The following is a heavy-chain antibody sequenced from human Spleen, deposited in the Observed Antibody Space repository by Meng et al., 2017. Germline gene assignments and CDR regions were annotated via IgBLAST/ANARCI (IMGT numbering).Heavy chain of an antibody. J-gene: IGHJ6*02. Sequence: SVKVSCKASGGTLNSYTINWVRQAPGQGLEWMGRIIPIFGVANYAQNFQGRVTITADKSTSTAYMELSSLRSEDTAVYYCADTSMVNTDYYYYGLDVWGQGTTVTVSS. CDR1: GGTLNSYT. CDR3: ADTSMVNTDYYYYGLDV. CDR2: IIPIFGVA. V-gene: IGHV1-69*02. D-gene: IGHD5-18*01.